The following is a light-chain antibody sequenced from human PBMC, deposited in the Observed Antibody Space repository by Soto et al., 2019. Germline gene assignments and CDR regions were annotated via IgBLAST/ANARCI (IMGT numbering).Light chain of an antibody. V-gene: IGKV1-39*01. CDR1: QTISSS. J-gene: IGKJ2*01. CDR2: AAS. Sequence: DIQMTQSPSSLSASVGDRVTITCRASQTISSSLNWYQQKPGKAPDLLIYAASNLQRGVPSRFGGSGSGSDFTLTISSLQPEDFATYYCQQSYSSPQMYTFGQGTRLEIK. CDR3: QQSYSSPQMYT.